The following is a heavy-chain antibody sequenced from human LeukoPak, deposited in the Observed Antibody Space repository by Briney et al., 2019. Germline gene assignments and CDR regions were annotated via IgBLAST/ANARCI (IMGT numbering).Heavy chain of an antibody. CDR1: GGTFSSYA. J-gene: IGHJ6*02. Sequence: SEKVSCKASGGTFSSYAISWVRQAPGQGLEWMGGIIPIFGTANYAQKFQGRVTITADESTRTAYMELSSLRSEDTAVYYCARAPYYYDSSGYAAHYYYYGMDVWGQGTTVTVSS. V-gene: IGHV1-69*13. CDR3: ARAPYYYDSSGYAAHYYYYGMDV. CDR2: IIPIFGTA. D-gene: IGHD3-22*01.